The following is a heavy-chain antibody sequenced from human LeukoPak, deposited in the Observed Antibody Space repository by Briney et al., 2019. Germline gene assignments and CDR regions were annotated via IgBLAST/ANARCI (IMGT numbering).Heavy chain of an antibody. CDR2: ISSSSSTI. J-gene: IGHJ4*02. Sequence: GGSLRLSCAASGFTFSSYSMNWVRQAPGKGLEGVSYISSSSSTIYYADSVKGRFTISRDNAKNSLYLQMNSLRAEDTAMYYCAKDQSRNYYGSGSYSGLDYWGQGTLVTVSS. CDR1: GFTFSSYS. CDR3: AKDQSRNYYGSGSYSGLDY. V-gene: IGHV3-48*04. D-gene: IGHD3-10*01.